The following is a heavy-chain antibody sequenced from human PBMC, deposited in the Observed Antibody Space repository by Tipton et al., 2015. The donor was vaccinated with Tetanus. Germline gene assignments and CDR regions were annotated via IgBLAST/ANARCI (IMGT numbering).Heavy chain of an antibody. CDR2: VYPGDSDP. D-gene: IGHD2-15*01. CDR3: TRQDCSGGSCSLDV. CDR1: GYSFTSKW. V-gene: IGHV5-51*01. J-gene: IGHJ6*02. Sequence: QLVQSGAEVKKSGESLKISCKGSGYSFTSKWIGWVRQMPGKGLEWMGIVYPGDSDPRYSPPFQGQATISADKSISAAYLQWSSLKASDSGIYYCTRQDCSGGSCSLDVWGQGTTVTVSS.